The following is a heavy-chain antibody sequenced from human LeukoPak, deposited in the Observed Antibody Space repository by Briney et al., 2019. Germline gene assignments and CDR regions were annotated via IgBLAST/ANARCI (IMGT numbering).Heavy chain of an antibody. CDR2: INPSGGST. Sequence: ASVKVSCKASGYTFTSYYMHWVRQAPGQGLEWMGIINPSGGSTSYAQKFHGRVTMTRDTSTSTVYMELSSLRSEDTAVYYCARAELLRITMVRGVTTAIDYWGQGTLVTVSS. CDR1: GYTFTSYY. V-gene: IGHV1-46*01. D-gene: IGHD3-10*01. CDR3: ARAELLRITMVRGVTTAIDY. J-gene: IGHJ4*02.